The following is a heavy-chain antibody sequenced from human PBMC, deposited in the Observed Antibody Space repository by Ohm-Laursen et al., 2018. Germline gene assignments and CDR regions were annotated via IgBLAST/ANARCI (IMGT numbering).Heavy chain of an antibody. CDR1: GFTFSSYD. V-gene: IGHV3-13*01. CDR2: IGTAGDT. CDR3: ARRRAGRYYYYGMDV. Sequence: SLRLSCSASGFTFSSYDMHWVRQATGKGLEWVSAIGTAGDTYYPGSVKGRFTISRENAKNSLYLQMNSLRAGDTAVYYCARRRAGRYYYYGMDVWGQGTTVTASS. J-gene: IGHJ6*02.